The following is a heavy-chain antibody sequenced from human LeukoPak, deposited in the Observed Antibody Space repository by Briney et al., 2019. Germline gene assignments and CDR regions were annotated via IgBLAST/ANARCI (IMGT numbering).Heavy chain of an antibody. J-gene: IGHJ6*02. CDR1: GFTFSSYA. Sequence: PGGSLRLSCAASGFTFSSYAITWVRQAPGKGRDWISSMTGSAGDTYYADSMRGRFTISRENSKNTLYLQMNSLRAEDTAVYYCAKIRGYYGSRAGMDVWGQGTTVSVSS. CDR2: MTGSAGDT. V-gene: IGHV3-23*01. D-gene: IGHD3-10*01. CDR3: AKIRGYYGSRAGMDV.